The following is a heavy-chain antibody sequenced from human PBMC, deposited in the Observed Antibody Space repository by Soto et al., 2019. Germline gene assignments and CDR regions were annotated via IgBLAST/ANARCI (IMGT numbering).Heavy chain of an antibody. J-gene: IGHJ4*02. V-gene: IGHV4-59*08. Sequence: QVQLQESGPGLVKPSETLSLTCTVSGGSISSYYWSWIRQPPGKGLEWMGYIYYSGSTNYNPSLKRRVAISVDTSKNQFSLMLNSMTAADTAVYYCARHNYGSGSTYFDYWGQGTLVTVSS. CDR3: ARHNYGSGSTYFDY. CDR2: IYYSGST. CDR1: GGSISSYY. D-gene: IGHD3-10*01.